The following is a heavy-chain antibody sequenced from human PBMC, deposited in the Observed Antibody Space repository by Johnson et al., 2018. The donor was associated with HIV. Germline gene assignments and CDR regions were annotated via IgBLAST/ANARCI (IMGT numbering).Heavy chain of an antibody. V-gene: IGHV3-NL1*01. CDR2: IYTGGTT. CDR1: GFTFSKYG. D-gene: IGHD6-6*01. CDR3: AKGQYSSSPCAFDI. J-gene: IGHJ3*02. Sequence: QVQLVESGGGVVQPGRSLRLSCAASGFTFSKYGMRWVRQAPGKGLEWVSVIYTGGTTYYADSVKGRLTISRDNSKNTLYLQMGSLRAEDMAVYYCAKGQYSSSPCAFDIWGQGTMVTVSS.